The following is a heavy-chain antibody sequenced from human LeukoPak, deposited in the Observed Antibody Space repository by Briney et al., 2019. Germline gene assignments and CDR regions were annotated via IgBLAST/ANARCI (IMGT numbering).Heavy chain of an antibody. V-gene: IGHV4-38-2*01. Sequence: SETLSLTCAISGYSISSGYYWGWIRQPPGKGLEWIGSIYHSGSTYYNPSLKSRVTISVDTSKNQFSLKLSSVTAADTAMYYCARNIVVVPTVTGAFDVWGQGTMVTVSS. J-gene: IGHJ3*01. CDR3: ARNIVVVPTVTGAFDV. D-gene: IGHD2-2*01. CDR1: GYSISSGYY. CDR2: IYHSGST.